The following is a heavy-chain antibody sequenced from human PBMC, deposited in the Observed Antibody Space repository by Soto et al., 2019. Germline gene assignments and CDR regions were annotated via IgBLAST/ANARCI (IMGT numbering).Heavy chain of an antibody. CDR1: GGSISSSRYY. CDR3: ASGSEYDYTTAQTFEP. Sequence: QLQLQESGPGLVKPSETLSLTCNVSGGSISSSRYYWGWIRQSPGKGLEWIGSIYYSGSTLYNPSLQTRVTISVDTSKPHFLLSLGSGDPADTAVYYFASGSEYDYTTAQTFEPRGQGTLVSVSS. CDR2: IYYSGST. V-gene: IGHV4-39*02. D-gene: IGHD3-10*01. J-gene: IGHJ5*02.